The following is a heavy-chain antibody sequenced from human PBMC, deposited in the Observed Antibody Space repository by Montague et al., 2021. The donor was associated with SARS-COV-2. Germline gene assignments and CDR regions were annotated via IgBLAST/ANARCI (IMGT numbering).Heavy chain of an antibody. CDR2: VYYTGDT. J-gene: IGHJ3*01. V-gene: IGHV4-59*08. CDR1: GGSTASHY. Sequence: SETLSLTCTVSGGSTASHYRNWIRQSPGKRPEWIGYVYYTGDTKYNPSLQSRVTISIDTSDNQFSLRLNSGTAADTAVYFCARGWAFDPWGQGRLVTVSS. D-gene: IGHD6-19*01. CDR3: ARGWAFDP.